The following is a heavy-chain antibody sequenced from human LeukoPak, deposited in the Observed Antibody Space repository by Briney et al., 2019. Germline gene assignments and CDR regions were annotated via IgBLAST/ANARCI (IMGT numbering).Heavy chain of an antibody. CDR1: GFTVSSNY. CDR3: ASYMVRSYYGMDV. CDR2: IYSGGST. V-gene: IGHV3-66*01. Sequence: GSLRLSCAASGFTVSSNYMSWVRQAPGKGLEWISVIYSGGSTYYADSVKGRFTISRDNSKNSLYLQMNSLRAEDTAVYYCASYMVRSYYGMDVWGQGTTVTVSS. J-gene: IGHJ6*02. D-gene: IGHD3-10*01.